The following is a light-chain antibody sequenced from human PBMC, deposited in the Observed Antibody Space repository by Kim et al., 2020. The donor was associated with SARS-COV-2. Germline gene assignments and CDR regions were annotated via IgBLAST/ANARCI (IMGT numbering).Light chain of an antibody. CDR1: QTVLDRSNNKKY. Sequence: ATINCKSSQTVLDRSNNKKYVAWYQQKVRQPPKLLIYWASTRESGVPDRFNGSGSGTEFTLTISSLQAEDVAVYYCQQYFSTPPTFGGGTKVDIK. CDR3: QQYFSTPPT. CDR2: WAS. J-gene: IGKJ4*01. V-gene: IGKV4-1*01.